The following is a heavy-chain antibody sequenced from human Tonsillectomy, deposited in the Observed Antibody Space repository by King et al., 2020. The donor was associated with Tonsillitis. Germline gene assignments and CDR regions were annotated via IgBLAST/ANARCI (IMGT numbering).Heavy chain of an antibody. CDR1: GGSISSSSYY. Sequence: QLQESGPGLVKPSETLSLTCTVSGGSISSSSYYWGWIRQTPWKGLEWFGSSYYSWSTYYNPSLKIRVTISVEPSMNQFSLKLSSVAAADTAVYYCARHKWELHHYYCGMDVWGQGTTVTVSS. J-gene: IGHJ6*02. CDR2: SYYSWST. D-gene: IGHD1-26*01. CDR3: ARHKWELHHYYCGMDV. V-gene: IGHV4-39*01.